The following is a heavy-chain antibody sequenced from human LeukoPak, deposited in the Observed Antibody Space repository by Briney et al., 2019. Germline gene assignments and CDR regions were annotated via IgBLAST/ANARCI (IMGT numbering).Heavy chain of an antibody. CDR2: ISTSGSPK. CDR3: AREINTSWQKGEYFQH. V-gene: IGHV3-48*04. CDR1: GFTFSSYA. J-gene: IGHJ1*01. Sequence: PGGSLRLSCAASGFTFSSYAMNWVRQAPGKGPEWIAYISTSGSPKYYADSVKGRFTISRDNGENSLYLHMNSLRVEDTAIYYCAREINTSWQKGEYFQHWGQGTLVTVSS. D-gene: IGHD2-2*01.